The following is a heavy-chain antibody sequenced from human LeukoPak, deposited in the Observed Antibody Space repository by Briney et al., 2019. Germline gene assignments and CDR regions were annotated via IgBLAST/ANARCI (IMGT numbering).Heavy chain of an antibody. V-gene: IGHV1-2*02. CDR2: INPNSGGT. D-gene: IGHD3-10*01. CDR1: GYTFTGYY. CDR3: ARDYYGGHNLYNFDF. Sequence: ASVKVSCMASGYTFTGYYVHWVRQAPGQGLEWMGWINPNSGGTNYAQKFQGRVTMTRDTSTNTVYTELSSLRSDDTAVYYCARDYYGGHNLYNFDFWGQGTRVIVSS. J-gene: IGHJ4*02.